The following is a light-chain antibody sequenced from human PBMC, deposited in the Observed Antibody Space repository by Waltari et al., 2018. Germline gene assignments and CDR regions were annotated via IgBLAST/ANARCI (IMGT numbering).Light chain of an antibody. V-gene: IGKV3D-20*01. CDR3: HQYGSSPQT. CDR2: ETF. Sequence: EVVLTQSPATLSLSPGESATLSCGASQSVPNTYLAWYQHKRCLAPRPLSYETFKRATGIPDRFSGSGSGTDFTLSIKRLEPEDFALYYCHQYGSSPQTFGQGTKVEIK. J-gene: IGKJ1*01. CDR1: QSVPNTY.